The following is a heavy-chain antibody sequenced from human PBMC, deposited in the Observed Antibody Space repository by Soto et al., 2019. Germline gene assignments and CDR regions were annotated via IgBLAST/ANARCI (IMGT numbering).Heavy chain of an antibody. D-gene: IGHD6-19*01. J-gene: IGHJ6*02. CDR1: GGSISSYY. CDR3: ARGIEGWYQGRYYYGMDV. CDR2: IYYSGST. Sequence: SETLSLTCTVSGGSISSYYWSWIRQPPGKGLEWIGYIYYSGSTNYNPSLKSRVTISVDTSKNQFSLKLNSMTAADTVVYYCARGIEGWYQGRYYYGMDVWGQGTTVTVSS. V-gene: IGHV4-59*08.